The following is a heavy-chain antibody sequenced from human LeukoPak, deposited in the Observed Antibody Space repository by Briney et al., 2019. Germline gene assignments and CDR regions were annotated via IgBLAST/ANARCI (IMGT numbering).Heavy chain of an antibody. CDR3: ARDNRGYCSGGSCYSVDY. CDR1: GYTFTSYG. D-gene: IGHD2-15*01. Sequence: ASVKVSCKASGYTFTSYGISWVRQAPGQGLEWMGWISAYNGNTNYAQKLQGRVTMTTDTSTSTAYMELRSLRSDDTAVYYCARDNRGYCSGGSCYSVDYWGQGTLVTVPS. J-gene: IGHJ4*02. V-gene: IGHV1-18*01. CDR2: ISAYNGNT.